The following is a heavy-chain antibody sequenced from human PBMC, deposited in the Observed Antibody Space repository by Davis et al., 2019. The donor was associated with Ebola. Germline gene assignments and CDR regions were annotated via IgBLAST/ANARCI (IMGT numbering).Heavy chain of an antibody. Sequence: GESLKISCAASGFTFSNYGLHWVRQAPGKGLEWVAVIWFDGINKYYADSVRGRFTISRDNSKNTLYLQINSLRAEDTAVYYCATSGSGDFDYWGQGTLVTVSS. J-gene: IGHJ4*02. D-gene: IGHD7-27*01. CDR2: IWFDGINK. CDR1: GFTFSNYG. CDR3: ATSGSGDFDY. V-gene: IGHV3-33*01.